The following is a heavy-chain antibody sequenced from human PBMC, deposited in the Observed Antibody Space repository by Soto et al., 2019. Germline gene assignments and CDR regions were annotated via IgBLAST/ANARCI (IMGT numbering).Heavy chain of an antibody. J-gene: IGHJ6*02. D-gene: IGHD3-3*01. V-gene: IGHV1-8*01. CDR2: MNPNSGHT. CDR3: ARGHYDLWSKYYGMDV. Sequence: QVQLVQSGAEVKKPGASVKVSCKASGYTFTTYDIYWVRQGTGQGLEWMGWMNPNSGHTGYAQKFRGRVTMTRDTSISAAYMELSSLRSDDTAVYYCARGHYDLWSKYYGMDVWGQGTTVTVSS. CDR1: GYTFTTYD.